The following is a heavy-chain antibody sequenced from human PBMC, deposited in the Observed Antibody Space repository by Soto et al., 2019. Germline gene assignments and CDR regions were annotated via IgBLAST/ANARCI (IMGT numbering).Heavy chain of an antibody. D-gene: IGHD3-3*01. J-gene: IGHJ4*02. V-gene: IGHV3-48*02. Sequence: EVQLAESGGGLIQPGGSLRLSCATSGFTFSSYSMNWVRQAPGKGLEWISYISTTSSSIYYADSVKGRFTISRDNAKNSLFLQMNSLRDEDTAVYYCARKGVAFDYWGQGALVTVSS. CDR3: ARKGVAFDY. CDR2: ISTTSSSI. CDR1: GFTFSSYS.